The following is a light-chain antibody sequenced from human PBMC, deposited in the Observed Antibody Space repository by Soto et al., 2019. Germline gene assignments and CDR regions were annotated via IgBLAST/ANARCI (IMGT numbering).Light chain of an antibody. Sequence: IQWTHSPATLSASLLYTVTMTCRASQSISRWLSWYQQKAGKAPKLLIYDASTLQTGVASRFSGSMSGTEFTLTITGLQPDDSATYYCKQYNSYWTFGPGTKVDIK. J-gene: IGKJ1*01. CDR1: QSISRW. CDR3: KQYNSYWT. V-gene: IGKV1-5*01. CDR2: DAS.